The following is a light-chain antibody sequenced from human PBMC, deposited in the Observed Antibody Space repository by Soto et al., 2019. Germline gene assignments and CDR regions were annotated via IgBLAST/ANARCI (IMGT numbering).Light chain of an antibody. V-gene: IGKV1-9*01. CDR1: QGISSY. J-gene: IGKJ1*01. CDR3: QQLNSYPRT. Sequence: DIQLTQSPSFLSASVGDRVTITCRASQGISSYLAWYQQKPGKAPKLLIYAASTLQRGVPSRFSGSGSGTEFTLTISSLQPEDLATYYCQQLNSYPRTFGQGTKVEIK. CDR2: AAS.